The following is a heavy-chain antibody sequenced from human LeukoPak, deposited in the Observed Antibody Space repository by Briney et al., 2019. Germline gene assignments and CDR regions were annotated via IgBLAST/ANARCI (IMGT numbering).Heavy chain of an antibody. CDR1: GGSISSSSYY. J-gene: IGHJ4*02. D-gene: IGHD6-13*01. CDR2: IYYSGIT. CDR3: AKGGSNTWSDFDY. V-gene: IGHV4-61*05. Sequence: SETLSLTCTVSGGSISSSSYYWGWIRQPPGKGLEWIGYIYYSGITNYNPSLKSRATISVDTSKNQFSLKLNSVTAADTAVYYCAKGGSNTWSDFDYWGQGTLVTVSS.